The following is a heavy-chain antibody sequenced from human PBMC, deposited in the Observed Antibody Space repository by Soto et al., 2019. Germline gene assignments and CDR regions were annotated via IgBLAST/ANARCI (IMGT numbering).Heavy chain of an antibody. CDR1: GDSMDKYY. Sequence: SETLSLTCTVSGDSMDKYYGCWIRQTPGKGLEWIGYIFPTGGTDYTPSLKSRITMSVDTSKNQFSLKLSTVTAADTAVYYCVGYPYYHSGTAVWRHATPVP. CDR3: VGYPYYHSGTAV. V-gene: IGHV4-59*12. CDR2: IFPTGGT. D-gene: IGHD5-12*01. J-gene: IGHJ6*02.